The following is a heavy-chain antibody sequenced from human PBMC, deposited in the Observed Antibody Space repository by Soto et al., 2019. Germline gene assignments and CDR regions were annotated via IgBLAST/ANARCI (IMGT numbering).Heavy chain of an antibody. Sequence: QTGGSLRLSCAASGFTFSTYSMNWVRQAPGKGLEWVANIKHDGSYKYYVDSVKGRFTISRDNAKNALYLQMNSLRAEDTAVYYCARPTSADYGDYGWDFWGQGTQVTVSS. CDR1: GFTFSTYS. J-gene: IGHJ4*02. CDR2: IKHDGSYK. V-gene: IGHV3-7*01. CDR3: ARPTSADYGDYGWDF. D-gene: IGHD4-17*01.